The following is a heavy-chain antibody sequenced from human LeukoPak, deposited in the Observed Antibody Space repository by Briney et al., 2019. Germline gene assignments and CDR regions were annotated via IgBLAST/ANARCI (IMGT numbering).Heavy chain of an antibody. J-gene: IGHJ4*02. D-gene: IGHD6-13*01. CDR1: GYTFTSYD. V-gene: IGHV1-8*01. Sequence: VASVKVSCKASGYTFTSYDINWVRQATGQGLEWMGWMNPNSGNTGYAQKFQGRVTMTSNTSISTAYMELSSLRSEDTAVYYCAGGRLAAAGTGFDYWGQGTLVTVSS. CDR3: AGGRLAAAGTGFDY. CDR2: MNPNSGNT.